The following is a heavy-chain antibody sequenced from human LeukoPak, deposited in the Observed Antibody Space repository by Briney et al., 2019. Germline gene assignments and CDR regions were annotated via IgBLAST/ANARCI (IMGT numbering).Heavy chain of an antibody. V-gene: IGHV3-48*04. CDR1: RFTFSNAW. CDR3: AREPFDGSGSYYSFLD. Sequence: LTGGSRRLSCAASRFTFSNAWMSWDRQAPGKVREWVSYISSRGTTIYHADSVRGGFTISRDNAKNSLYMQMNSLRAEDTAVYYCAREPFDGSGSYYSFLDWGQGTLVTVSS. CDR2: ISSRGTTI. D-gene: IGHD3-10*01. J-gene: IGHJ4*02.